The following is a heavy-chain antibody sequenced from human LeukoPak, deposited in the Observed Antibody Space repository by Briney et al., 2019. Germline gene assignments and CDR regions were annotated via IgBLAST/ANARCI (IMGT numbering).Heavy chain of an antibody. Sequence: PGGSLRLSCVASGFTFSSYWMSWVRQAPGKGLEWVANIKQDGSEKYYVDSVKGRFTISRDNAKNSLYLQMNSLRAEDTALYHCAREYSYGKRPGAFDIWGQGTMVTVSS. V-gene: IGHV3-7*03. J-gene: IGHJ3*02. CDR2: IKQDGSEK. D-gene: IGHD5-18*01. CDR3: AREYSYGKRPGAFDI. CDR1: GFTFSSYW.